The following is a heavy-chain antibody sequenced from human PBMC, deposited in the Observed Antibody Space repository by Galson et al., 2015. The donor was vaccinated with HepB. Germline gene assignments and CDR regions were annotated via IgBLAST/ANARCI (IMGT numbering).Heavy chain of an antibody. Sequence: SLRLSCAASGFTSDDYAMHWVRQAPGKGLEWVSSISWNSGSIGYADSVKGRFTISRDNAKHSLYLQMNSLRPEDTALYFCAKDDSSAWSSAGSWGRGTLVTVSS. CDR3: AKDDSSAWSSAGS. J-gene: IGHJ5*02. V-gene: IGHV3-9*02. D-gene: IGHD6-19*01. CDR2: ISWNSGSI. CDR1: GFTSDDYA.